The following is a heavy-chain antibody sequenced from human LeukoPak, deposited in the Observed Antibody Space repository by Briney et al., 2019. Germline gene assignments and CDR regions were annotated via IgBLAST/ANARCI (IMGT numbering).Heavy chain of an antibody. CDR2: ISSSSYI. CDR3: ASDCSGGSCYGGGFDY. V-gene: IGHV3-69-1*01. D-gene: IGHD2-15*01. CDR1: GFTVSSNY. J-gene: IGHJ4*02. Sequence: GGSLRLSCVASGFTVSSNYMNWVRQAPGKGLEWVSSISSSSYIYYADSVKGRFTISRDNAKNSLYLQMNSLRAEDTAVYYCASDCSGGSCYGGGFDYWGQGTLVTVSS.